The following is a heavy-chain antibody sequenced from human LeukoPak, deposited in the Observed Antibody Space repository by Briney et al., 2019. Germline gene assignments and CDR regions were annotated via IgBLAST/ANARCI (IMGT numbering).Heavy chain of an antibody. CDR3: ARSPDSSGWYGYYFDY. CDR2: IYTSGST. V-gene: IGHV4-4*08. J-gene: IGHJ4*02. CDR1: GGSISSYY. Sequence: PSETLSLTCTVSGGSISSYYWSWIRQPPGKGLEWIGYIYTSGSTNYNPSLKSRVTISVDTSKNQFSLKLSSVTAADTAVYYCARSPDSSGWYGYYFDYWGQGTLVTVSS. D-gene: IGHD6-19*01.